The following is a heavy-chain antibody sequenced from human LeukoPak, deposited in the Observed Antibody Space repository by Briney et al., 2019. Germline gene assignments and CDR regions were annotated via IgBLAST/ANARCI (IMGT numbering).Heavy chain of an antibody. J-gene: IGHJ4*02. Sequence: GGSLRLSCAASGFTFSTYSMNWVRQAPGEGLEWVSSITSPVGRMYYADSLKGRITISRDNARSTLYLQMNSLRAEDTAVYYCATDGRSSGWYGFDYWGQGILVTVSS. CDR2: ITSPVGRM. CDR3: ATDGRSSGWYGFDY. V-gene: IGHV3-21*01. D-gene: IGHD6-19*01. CDR1: GFTFSTYS.